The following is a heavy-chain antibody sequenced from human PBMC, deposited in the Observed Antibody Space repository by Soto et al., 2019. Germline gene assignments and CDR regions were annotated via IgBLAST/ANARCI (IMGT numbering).Heavy chain of an antibody. D-gene: IGHD2-15*01. CDR3: ARAPTRYCSGGSCYVGEFDY. V-gene: IGHV1-2*04. J-gene: IGHJ4*02. Sequence: ASVKVSCKASGYTFTGYYMHWVRQAPGQGLEWMGWINPNSGGTNYAQKFQGWVTMTRDTSISTAYMELSRLRSDDTAVYYCARAPTRYCSGGSCYVGEFDYWGQGTLVTVSS. CDR1: GYTFTGYY. CDR2: INPNSGGT.